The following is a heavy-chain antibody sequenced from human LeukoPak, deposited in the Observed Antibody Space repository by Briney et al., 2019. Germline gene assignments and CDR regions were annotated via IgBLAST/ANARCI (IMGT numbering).Heavy chain of an antibody. D-gene: IGHD6-25*01. CDR3: ARGQRLNDY. CDR2: MNLNSGGA. J-gene: IGHJ4*02. CDR1: GYTFTEYY. Sequence: ASVKLSCKSSGYTFTEYYKHWVRQAPGQGLEWMGWMNLNSGGANYTEEFQGRVTMTRDTYISTAYMELSRLRYDETALYYCARGQRLNDYWGQGTQVTVSS. V-gene: IGHV1-2*02.